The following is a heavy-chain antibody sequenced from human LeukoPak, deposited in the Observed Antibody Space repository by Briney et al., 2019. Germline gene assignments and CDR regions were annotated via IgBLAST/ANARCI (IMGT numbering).Heavy chain of an antibody. J-gene: IGHJ6*03. CDR1: GFTFSSYG. CDR2: IRYDGSNK. Sequence: GGSLRLSCAASGFTFSSYGMHWVRQAPGKGLEWVAFIRYDGSNKYYADSVKGRFAISRDNSKNTLYLQMNSLRAEDTAVYYCAKAGSSRYFDWLSPYYYYYMDVWGKGTTVTISS. D-gene: IGHD3-9*01. CDR3: AKAGSSRYFDWLSPYYYYYMDV. V-gene: IGHV3-30*02.